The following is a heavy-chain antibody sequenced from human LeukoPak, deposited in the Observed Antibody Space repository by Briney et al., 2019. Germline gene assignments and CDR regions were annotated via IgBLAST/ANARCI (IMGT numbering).Heavy chain of an antibody. J-gene: IGHJ3*02. CDR2: INPSGGST. CDR3: ARPRSYTSDYGDYSRSGAFDI. D-gene: IGHD4-17*01. Sequence: ASVKVSCKASGYTFTSYYMHWVRQAPGQGLEWMGIINPSGGSTSYAQKFQGRVTMTRDTSTSTVYMELSRLRSDDTAVYYCARPRSYTSDYGDYSRSGAFDIWGQGTMVTVSS. CDR1: GYTFTSYY. V-gene: IGHV1-46*01.